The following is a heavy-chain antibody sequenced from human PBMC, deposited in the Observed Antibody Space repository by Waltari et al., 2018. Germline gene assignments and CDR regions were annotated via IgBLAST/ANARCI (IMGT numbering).Heavy chain of an antibody. J-gene: IGHJ3*02. CDR1: GFTVSGSC. CDR2: IYRGGST. CDR3: ARDHGVSYLEGALDI. Sequence: EVQLVETGGGLIQPGGSLRLSCAASGFTVSGSCMTWVRQAPGKGLEWVSVIYRGGSTFYADPVKGRFTISRDDSKNTLYLQMSNLRAEDTAVYYCARDHGVSYLEGALDIWGQGTMVTVSS. D-gene: IGHD1-26*01. V-gene: IGHV3-53*02.